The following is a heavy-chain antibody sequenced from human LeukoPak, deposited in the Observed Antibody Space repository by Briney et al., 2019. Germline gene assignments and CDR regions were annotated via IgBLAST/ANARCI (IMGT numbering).Heavy chain of an antibody. CDR3: ARDLRIVSGSYLDY. J-gene: IGHJ4*02. CDR2: ISSSGSTI. D-gene: IGHD1-26*01. Sequence: GGSLRLSCAASGFTFSNAWMSWVRQAPGKGLEWVSYISSSGSTIYYADSVKGRFISSRDNTKNSLYLQMNSLRAEDTAIYYCARDLRIVSGSYLDYWGQGTLVTVSS. V-gene: IGHV3-11*04. CDR1: GFTFSNAW.